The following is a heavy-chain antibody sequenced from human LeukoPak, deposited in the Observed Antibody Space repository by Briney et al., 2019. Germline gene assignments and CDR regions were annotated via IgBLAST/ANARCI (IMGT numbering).Heavy chain of an antibody. D-gene: IGHD3-10*01. CDR2: ISASGSGT. CDR3: AKEGAYPIITYDS. CDR1: GFTFSSYA. V-gene: IGHV3-23*01. J-gene: IGHJ5*01. Sequence: GGSLRLSCAASGFTFSSYAMSWVRQAPGKGLEWVSGISASGSGTYYADSVKGRFTISRDNSKNTLYLQMDSLRAEDTAVYYCAKEGAYPIITYDSWGQGALVTVSS.